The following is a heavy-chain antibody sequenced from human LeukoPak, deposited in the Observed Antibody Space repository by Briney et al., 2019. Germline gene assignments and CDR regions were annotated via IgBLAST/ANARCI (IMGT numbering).Heavy chain of an antibody. D-gene: IGHD3-22*01. CDR2: INPNSGGT. J-gene: IGHJ4*02. Sequence: ASVKVSCKASGYTFIAYYMHWVRQAPGQGLEWMGRINPNSGGTNYAQNFQGRVTMTRDTSIGTAYMELRSLRSDDTAVYYCASSYDSSGYYFDPWGQGTLVTVSS. V-gene: IGHV1-2*06. CDR1: GYTFIAYY. CDR3: ASSYDSSGYYFDP.